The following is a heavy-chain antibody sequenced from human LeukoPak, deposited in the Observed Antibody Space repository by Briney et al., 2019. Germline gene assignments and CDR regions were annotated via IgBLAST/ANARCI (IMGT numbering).Heavy chain of an antibody. CDR3: ARDHSGSPDY. Sequence: GGSLRLSCAASGFTFSSYAMHWVRQAPGKGLEWVAVISYDGSNKYYADSVMGRFTISRDNSKNTLYLQMNSLRAEDTAVYYCARDHSGSPDYWGQGTLVTVSS. D-gene: IGHD1-26*01. CDR1: GFTFSSYA. J-gene: IGHJ4*02. V-gene: IGHV3-30-3*01. CDR2: ISYDGSNK.